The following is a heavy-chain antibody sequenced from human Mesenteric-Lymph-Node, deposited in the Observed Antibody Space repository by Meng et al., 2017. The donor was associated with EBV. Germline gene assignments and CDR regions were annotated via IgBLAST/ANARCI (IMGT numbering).Heavy chain of an antibody. V-gene: IGHV4-34*01. D-gene: IGHD4-11*01. Sequence: QVRLQQWGAGLLKPSETLSLTCAVYGGSFSAYYWGWIRQPPGKGLAWIGEINDSGSTNYNPSLKSRVTISLDTSNKHFSLKLSSVTAADAAVYYCARSYSNFQFFDSWGQGTLVTVSS. CDR2: INDSGST. CDR3: ARSYSNFQFFDS. CDR1: GGSFSAYY. J-gene: IGHJ4*02.